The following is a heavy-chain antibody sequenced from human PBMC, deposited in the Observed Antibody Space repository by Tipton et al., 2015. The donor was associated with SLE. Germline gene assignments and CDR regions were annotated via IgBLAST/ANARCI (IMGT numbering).Heavy chain of an antibody. CDR1: GYTFTSYG. CDR2: IIPIFGTA. J-gene: IGHJ6*02. V-gene: IGHV1-69*05. CDR3: ARGCSSTSCFPNYYYYYGMDV. Sequence: QLVQSGAEVKKPGESLKISCKASGYTFTSYGISWVRQAPGQGPEWMGGIIPIFGTANYAQKFQGRVTITTDESTSTAYMELSSLRSEDTAVYYCARGCSSTSCFPNYYYYYGMDVWGQGTTVTVSS. D-gene: IGHD2-2*01.